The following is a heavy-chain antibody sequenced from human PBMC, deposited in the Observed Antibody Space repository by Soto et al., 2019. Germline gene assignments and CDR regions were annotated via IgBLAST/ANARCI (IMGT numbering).Heavy chain of an antibody. J-gene: IGHJ5*02. V-gene: IGHV1-8*01. CDR2: MNTNTNST. D-gene: IGHD2-15*01. CDR3: AREVVEVVETTSLWFDP. Sequence: QVRLVQSGAEAKRPGASVKVSCKASGYTFTTHDIHWVRQAPGQGLEWMGWMNTNTNSTDCAQKLQGRFTLTWNTSISPPYLELRRLKSADTAVYYCAREVVEVVETTSLWFDPWGQGTLVTVSS. CDR1: GYTFTTHD.